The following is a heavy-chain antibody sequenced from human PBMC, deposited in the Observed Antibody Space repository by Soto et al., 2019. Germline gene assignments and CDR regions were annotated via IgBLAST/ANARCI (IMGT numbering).Heavy chain of an antibody. CDR3: AHSRSVVVAATLGYFDL. CDR1: GFSLSTSGVG. CDR2: IYWDDDK. J-gene: IGHJ2*01. Sequence: QITLKESGPTLVKPTQTLTLTCTFSGFSLSTSGVGVGWIRQPPGKALEWLALIYWDDDKRYSPSLKSRLTIPKDTSKNQVVLTMTNMDPVDTATYYCAHSRSVVVAATLGYFDLWGRGTLVTVSS. D-gene: IGHD2-15*01. V-gene: IGHV2-5*02.